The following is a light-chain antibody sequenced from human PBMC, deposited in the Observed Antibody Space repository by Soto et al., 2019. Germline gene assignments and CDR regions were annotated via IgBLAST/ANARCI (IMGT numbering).Light chain of an antibody. CDR2: GNS. CDR1: SSNIGAGYD. J-gene: IGLJ2*01. V-gene: IGLV1-40*01. CDR3: QSYDSSLSGVV. Sequence: QSVLTQPPSVSGAPGQRVTISCTGSSSNIGAGYDVHWYQQLPGTAPKLLIYGNSNRPSGVPDRFSGSKSGTSASLAITGLQAEDEADYYFQSYDSSLSGVVFGGGTKVPVL.